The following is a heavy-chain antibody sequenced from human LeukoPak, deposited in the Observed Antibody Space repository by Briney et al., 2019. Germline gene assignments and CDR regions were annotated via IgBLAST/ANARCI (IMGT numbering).Heavy chain of an antibody. CDR3: ARDPKSQLLLDY. J-gene: IGHJ4*02. Sequence: AASVKVSCKSSGFTFTDEYIHWVRQAPGRGLEWMGWINPYSGAINYAQKFQGRVTLTRDTSISTAYMELSRLTSGDTAVYYCARDPKSQLLLDYWGQGTLVTVSS. CDR1: GFTFTDEY. V-gene: IGHV1-2*02. CDR2: INPYSGAI. D-gene: IGHD2-2*01.